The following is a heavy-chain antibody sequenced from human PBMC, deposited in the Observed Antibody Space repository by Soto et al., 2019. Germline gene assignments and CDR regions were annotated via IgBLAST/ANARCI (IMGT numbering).Heavy chain of an antibody. CDR2: IYSGGST. Sequence: AXXXFTXSXNYMSWXXQAPGXXLEWVSVIYSGGSTYYADSVKGRFTISXXXXXXXXXXXXXXXRAEDTAVYYCAREPPNSEGWFDPWGQGTLVTV. D-gene: IGHD7-27*01. V-gene: IGHV3-53*01. CDR3: AREPPNSEGWFDP. J-gene: IGHJ5*02. CDR1: XFTXSXNY.